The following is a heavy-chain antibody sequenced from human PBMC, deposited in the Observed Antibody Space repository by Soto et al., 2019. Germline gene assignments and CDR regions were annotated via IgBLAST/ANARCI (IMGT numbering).Heavy chain of an antibody. D-gene: IGHD1-26*01. Sequence: QVQLVQSGAEVKKPGASVKVSCKVSGYTLTELSMHWVRQAPGKGLEWMGGFDPEDGETIYAQKFQGRVTMTEDTSTDTDYMELSSLRSEDTAVYYCATRTLVGAGRQYNWFDPWGQGTLVTVSS. CDR3: ATRTLVGAGRQYNWFDP. CDR1: GYTLTELS. J-gene: IGHJ5*02. V-gene: IGHV1-24*01. CDR2: FDPEDGET.